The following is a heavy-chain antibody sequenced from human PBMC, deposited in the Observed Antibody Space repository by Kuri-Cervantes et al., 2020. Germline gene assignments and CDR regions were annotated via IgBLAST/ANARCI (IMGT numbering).Heavy chain of an antibody. V-gene: IGHV2-26*01. D-gene: IGHD6-19*01. Sequence: LRLSCAVSGGSISSGGYSWSWIRQPPGKALEWLAHIFSNDEKSYSTSLKSRLTISKDTSKSQVVLTMTNMDPVDTATYYCARIRGGAVAANNWFDPWGQGTLVTVSS. CDR3: ARIRGGAVAANNWFDP. CDR2: IFSNDEK. CDR1: GGSISSGGYS. J-gene: IGHJ5*02.